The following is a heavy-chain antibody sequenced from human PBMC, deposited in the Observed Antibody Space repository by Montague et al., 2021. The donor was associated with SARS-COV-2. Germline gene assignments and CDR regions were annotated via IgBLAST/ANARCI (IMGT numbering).Heavy chain of an antibody. CDR1: GGSISSYY. J-gene: IGHJ4*02. V-gene: IGHV4-59*01. Sequence: SETLSLTCTVSGGSISSYYWSWIRQPPGKGLEWIGYIYYSGNTYYNPSLKSRVTISVDTSKNQFSLKLSSVTAADTAVYYCARGGERSLLDWPLDYWGQGTLVTVSS. CDR3: ARGGERSLLDWPLDY. D-gene: IGHD3-9*01. CDR2: IYYSGNT.